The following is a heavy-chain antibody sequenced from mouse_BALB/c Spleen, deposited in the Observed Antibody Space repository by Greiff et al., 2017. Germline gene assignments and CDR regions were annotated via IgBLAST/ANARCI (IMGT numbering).Heavy chain of an antibody. CDR2: INPYNDGT. V-gene: IGHV1-14*01. CDR1: GYTFTSYV. CDR3: ARRIAPPPRAWFAY. D-gene: IGHD6-1*01. J-gene: IGHJ3*01. Sequence: EVQLQQSGPELVKPGSSVKMSCKASGYTFTSYVMHWVKQKPGQGLEWIGYINPYNDGTKYNEKLNGKATLTSDKSSSTAYMELSSLTSEDSAVYYCARRIAPPPRAWFAYWGQGTLVTVSA.